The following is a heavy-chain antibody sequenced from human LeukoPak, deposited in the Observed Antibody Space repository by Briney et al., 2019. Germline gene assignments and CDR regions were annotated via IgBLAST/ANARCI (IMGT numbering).Heavy chain of an antibody. CDR3: ARHGYSSSWYTNWSYYYYMDV. D-gene: IGHD6-13*01. CDR1: GYSFTSYW. V-gene: IGHV5-51*01. Sequence: PGESLKISCKSSGYSFTSYWIGWVRQMPGKGLEWMGIIYPGDSDTRYSPSFQGQVTISADKSISTAYLQWSSLKASDTAMYYCARHGYSSSWYTNWSYYYYMDVWGKGTTVTVSS. CDR2: IYPGDSDT. J-gene: IGHJ6*03.